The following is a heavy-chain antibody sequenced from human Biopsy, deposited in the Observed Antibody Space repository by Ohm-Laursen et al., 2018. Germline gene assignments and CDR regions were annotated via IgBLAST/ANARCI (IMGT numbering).Heavy chain of an antibody. D-gene: IGHD5/OR15-5a*01. Sequence: SETLSLTCTVPGGSMSSYYWTWIRRPPGKGLEWVGYIYNSGSTNYNPSLKSRVTIPVAVDTSKSQFSLRLSSVTAADTAMYYCARGEAGVYDALDIWGQGTMVIVSS. CDR3: ARGEAGVYDALDI. V-gene: IGHV4-59*01. CDR2: IYNSGST. CDR1: GGSMSSYY. J-gene: IGHJ3*02.